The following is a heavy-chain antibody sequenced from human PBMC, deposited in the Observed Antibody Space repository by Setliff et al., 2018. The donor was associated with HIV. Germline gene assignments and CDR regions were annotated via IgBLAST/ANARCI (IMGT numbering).Heavy chain of an antibody. J-gene: IGHJ5*02. Sequence: SETLSLTCSVSGGSIGSHYWSWIRQSPGKGLEWIGYFYNNGQTNSNPSLRGRVAMAVDTSKNQLSLKLNFVPAADTAKYYCARVFPHPYGNSWFDVWGQGILVTVSS. CDR3: ARVFPHPYGNSWFDV. V-gene: IGHV4-59*11. D-gene: IGHD1-1*01. CDR2: FYNNGQT. CDR1: GGSIGSHY.